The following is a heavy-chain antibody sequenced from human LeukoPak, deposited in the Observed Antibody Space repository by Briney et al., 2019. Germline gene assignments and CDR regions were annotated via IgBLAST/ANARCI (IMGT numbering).Heavy chain of an antibody. CDR3: AKPLREGEYVWYFDL. J-gene: IGHJ2*01. Sequence: PGRSLRLSCAASGFTFDDYAMHWVRQAPGKGLEWVSGISWNSGSIGYADSVKGRFTISRDNAKNSLYLQMNSLRAEDTALYYCAKPLREGEYVWYFDLWGRGTLVTVSS. D-gene: IGHD3-10*01. V-gene: IGHV3-9*01. CDR1: GFTFDDYA. CDR2: ISWNSGSI.